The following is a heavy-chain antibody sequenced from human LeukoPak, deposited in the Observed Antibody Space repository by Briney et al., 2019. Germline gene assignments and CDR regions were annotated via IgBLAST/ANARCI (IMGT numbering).Heavy chain of an antibody. D-gene: IGHD6-13*01. CDR2: IYSGGST. Sequence: PGGSLRLSCAASGLTDSSNYMSWVRQAPGKGLEWVSVIYSGGSTFYADSVKGRFTISRDNAKNSLYLQMNSLRAEDTAVYYCARDRVAAAGRDWFDPWGQGTLVTVSS. CDR1: GLTDSSNY. CDR3: ARDRVAAAGRDWFDP. J-gene: IGHJ5*02. V-gene: IGHV3-53*01.